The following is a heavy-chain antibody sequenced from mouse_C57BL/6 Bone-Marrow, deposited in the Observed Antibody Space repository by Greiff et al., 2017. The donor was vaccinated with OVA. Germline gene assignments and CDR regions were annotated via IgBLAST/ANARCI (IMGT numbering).Heavy chain of an antibody. CDR3: VYDYLGDFDY. D-gene: IGHD2-4*01. CDR1: GYTFTDYY. Sequence: EVQLQESGPELAKPGASVKISCKASGYTFTDYYMNWVKQSHGKSLEWIGDINPNNGGTSYNQKFKGKATLTVDKSSSTAYMELRSLTSEDSAVYYCVYDYLGDFDYRRPGTTLPASS. J-gene: IGHJ2*01. V-gene: IGHV1-26*01. CDR2: INPNNGGT.